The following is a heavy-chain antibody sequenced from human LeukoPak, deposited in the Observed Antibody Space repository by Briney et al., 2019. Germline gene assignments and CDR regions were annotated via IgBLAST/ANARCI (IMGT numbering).Heavy chain of an antibody. V-gene: IGHV3-23*01. CDR3: ALSANFWSGYYFDY. CDR2: ISDSGGSA. D-gene: IGHD3-3*01. Sequence: PGGSLRLSCLASGFTFSSYAMSWVRQAPGKGLEWVSVISDSGGSAYYAHSVKGRFTISRDNSKNTLYLQMNSLRAEDTAVYYCALSANFWSGYYFDYWGQGTLVTVSS. J-gene: IGHJ4*02. CDR1: GFTFSSYA.